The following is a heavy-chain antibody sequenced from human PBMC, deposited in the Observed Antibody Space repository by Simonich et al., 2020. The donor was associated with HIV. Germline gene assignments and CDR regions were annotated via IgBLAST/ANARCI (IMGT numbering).Heavy chain of an antibody. D-gene: IGHD6-19*01. CDR2: ISENGSNK. Sequence: QVQLVESGGGVVQPGRSLRLACAASGVAFSSYAMHWVRQAPGKGLWWVAIISENGSNKNYADPVKGRFTISRDNSKNTLYLQMNSLRAEDTAVYYCAREPRGGWSRYSYYYYMDVWGKGTTVTVSS. J-gene: IGHJ6*03. CDR3: AREPRGGWSRYSYYYYMDV. CDR1: GVAFSSYA. V-gene: IGHV3-30*07.